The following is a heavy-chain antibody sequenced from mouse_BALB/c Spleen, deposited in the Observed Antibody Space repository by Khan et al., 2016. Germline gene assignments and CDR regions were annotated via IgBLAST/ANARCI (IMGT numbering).Heavy chain of an antibody. CDR1: GDSITSGH. D-gene: IGHD1-2*01. Sequence: EVQLQESGPSLAKPSQTLSLTCSVTGDSITSGHWNWIRKFPGNKFDFMGYISHSGDSYYNPSLKSRISIPRDTSKNQYYLQLISVTTEDTATDYCANWDYFGSAFAYWGQGTLVTGSA. J-gene: IGHJ3*01. CDR3: ANWDYFGSAFAY. V-gene: IGHV3-8*02. CDR2: ISHSGDS.